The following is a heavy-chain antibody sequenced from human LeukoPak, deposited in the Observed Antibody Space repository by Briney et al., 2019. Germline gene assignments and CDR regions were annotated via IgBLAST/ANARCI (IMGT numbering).Heavy chain of an antibody. V-gene: IGHV4-59*01. CDR1: GGSNSLYY. D-gene: IGHD7-27*01. CDR3: ARAGPVPPSDWGPIADY. Sequence: PSETLSLTCTVSGGSNSLYYWSWIRQPPGKGLEWIGYISYSGSANYNPSLKSRVTISVDTSKNQFSLNLSSVTAADTAVYYCARAGPVPPSDWGPIADYWGQGTLVTVSS. CDR2: ISYSGSA. J-gene: IGHJ4*02.